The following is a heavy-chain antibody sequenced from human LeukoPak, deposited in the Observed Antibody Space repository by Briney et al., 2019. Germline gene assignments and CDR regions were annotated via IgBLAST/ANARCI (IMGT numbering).Heavy chain of an antibody. J-gene: IGHJ4*02. Sequence: GGSLRLSCAASGFTFSNHGMHWVRQAPGKGLEWVAFISYDGNSKYYPDSVKGRFTISRGNAKNSLYLQMNSLRAEDTAVYYCARDYGEYYYDSSGYYGGFDYWGQGTLVTVSS. CDR3: ARDYGEYYYDSSGYYGGFDY. CDR1: GFTFSNHG. V-gene: IGHV3-33*05. CDR2: ISYDGNSK. D-gene: IGHD3-22*01.